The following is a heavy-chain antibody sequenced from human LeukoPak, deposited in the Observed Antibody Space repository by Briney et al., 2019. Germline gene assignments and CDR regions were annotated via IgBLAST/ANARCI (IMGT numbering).Heavy chain of an antibody. Sequence: GGSLRLSCAAPGFTFSGYSMNWVRQAPGKGLEWVSYISSSSSTIYYADSVKGRFTISRDNAKNSLYLQMNSLRAEDTAVYYCARGEEMATITVGDYWGQGTLVTVSS. J-gene: IGHJ4*02. D-gene: IGHD5-24*01. V-gene: IGHV3-48*01. CDR3: ARGEEMATITVGDY. CDR2: ISSSSSTI. CDR1: GFTFSGYS.